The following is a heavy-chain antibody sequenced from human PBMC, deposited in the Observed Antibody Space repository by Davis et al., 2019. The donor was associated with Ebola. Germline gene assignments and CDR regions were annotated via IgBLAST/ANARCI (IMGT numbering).Heavy chain of an antibody. CDR3: ARGWDYGGNPTTPFSY. J-gene: IGHJ4*02. D-gene: IGHD4-23*01. V-gene: IGHV1-69*13. CDR1: GGTFSNYA. Sequence: AASVKVSCKASGGTFSNYAFSWVRQAPGQGLEWMGGIIPIFGTANYAQKFQGRLTITADESTNTAYMELSRLRFEDTAVYYCARGWDYGGNPTTPFSYWGRGSLVTVSS. CDR2: IIPIFGTA.